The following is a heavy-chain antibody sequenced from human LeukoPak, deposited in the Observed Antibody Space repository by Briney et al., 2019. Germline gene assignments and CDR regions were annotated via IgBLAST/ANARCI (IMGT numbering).Heavy chain of an antibody. CDR3: AAVRSSYYYHGMDV. J-gene: IGHJ6*02. V-gene: IGHV1-58*02. Sequence: GASVKVSCKASGFTFTSSTMQWVRQARGQRLEWIGWIVVGSGNTHYAQKFQERVTVTRDMSTSTAYMELSRPRSEDTAVYYCAAVRSSYYYHGMDVRRQGTKVTDSS. CDR2: IVVGSGNT. D-gene: IGHD6-6*01. CDR1: GFTFTSST.